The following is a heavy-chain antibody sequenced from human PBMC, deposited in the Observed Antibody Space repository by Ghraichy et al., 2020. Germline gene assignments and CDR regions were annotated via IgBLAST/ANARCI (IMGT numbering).Heavy chain of an antibody. D-gene: IGHD2-21*02. CDR3: ARVKGFGGDCYMDY. J-gene: IGHJ4*02. CDR2: IYSGGST. CDR1: GFTVSSNY. V-gene: IGHV3-53*04. Sequence: GGSLRLSCAASGFTVSSNYMSWVRQAPGKGLEWVSVIYSGGSTYYADSVKGRFTISRHNSKNTLYLQMNSLRAEDTAVYYCARVKGFGGDCYMDYWGQGTLVTVSS.